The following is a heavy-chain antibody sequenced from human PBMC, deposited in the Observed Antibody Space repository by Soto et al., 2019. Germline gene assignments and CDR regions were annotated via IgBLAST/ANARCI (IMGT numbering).Heavy chain of an antibody. CDR3: ARDPYYYDSSGYYYSGMDV. CDR2: IIPIFGTA. Sequence: GAPVKVSCKASGGTFSSYAISWVRQAPGQGLEWMGGIIPIFGTANYAQKFQGRVTITADESTSTAYMELSSLRSEDTAVYYCARDPYYYDSSGYYYSGMDVWGQGTTVTVSS. V-gene: IGHV1-69*13. D-gene: IGHD3-22*01. CDR1: GGTFSSYA. J-gene: IGHJ6*02.